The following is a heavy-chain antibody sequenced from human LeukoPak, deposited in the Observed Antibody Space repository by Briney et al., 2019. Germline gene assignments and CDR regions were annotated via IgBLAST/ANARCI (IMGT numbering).Heavy chain of an antibody. V-gene: IGHV3-30-3*01. Sequence: HSGGSLRLSCAASGFTFSSYAMHWVRQAPGKGLEWVAVISYDGSNKYYADPVKGRFTISRDNSKNTLYLQMNSLRAEDTAVYYCARGRGIQLWLVPTDYWGQGTLVTVSS. CDR1: GFTFSSYA. D-gene: IGHD5-18*01. CDR3: ARGRGIQLWLVPTDY. J-gene: IGHJ4*02. CDR2: ISYDGSNK.